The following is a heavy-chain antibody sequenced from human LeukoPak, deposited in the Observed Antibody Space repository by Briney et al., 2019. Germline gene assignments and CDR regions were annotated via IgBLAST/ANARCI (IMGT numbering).Heavy chain of an antibody. V-gene: IGHV3-20*04. Sequence: GGSLRLSCAASGFTFDDYGMSWVRQAPGKGLEWVSGINWNGGSTGYADSVKGRFTISRDNAKNSLYLQMNSLRAEDTALYYCARSTRDSSSWYPTPYYYYYMDVWGKGTTVTVSS. D-gene: IGHD6-13*01. J-gene: IGHJ6*03. CDR2: INWNGGST. CDR3: ARSTRDSSSWYPTPYYYYYMDV. CDR1: GFTFDDYG.